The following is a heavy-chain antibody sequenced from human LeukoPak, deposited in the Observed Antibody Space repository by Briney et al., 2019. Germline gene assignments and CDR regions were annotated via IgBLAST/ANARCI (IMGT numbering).Heavy chain of an antibody. CDR1: GYTLTELS. V-gene: IGHV1-24*01. J-gene: IGHJ5*02. CDR3: APIQLWPTNWFDP. CDR2: FDPEDGGT. D-gene: IGHD5-18*01. Sequence: ASVKVSCKVSGYTLTELSMHWVRQAPGKGLEWMGGFDPEDGGTIYAQKFQGRVTMTEDTSTDTAYMELSSLRSEDTAVYYCAPIQLWPTNWFDPWGQGTLVTVSS.